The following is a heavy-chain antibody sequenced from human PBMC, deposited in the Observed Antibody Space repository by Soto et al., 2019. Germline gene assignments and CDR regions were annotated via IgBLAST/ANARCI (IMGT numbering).Heavy chain of an antibody. CDR1: GFTFSSYG. Sequence: QVQLVESGGGVVQPGRSLRLSCAASGFTFSSYGMHWVRQAPGKGLEWVAVISYDGSNKYYADSVKGRFTFSRDNSKNTLDLQMNSLRAEDTAVYYCAKGPQDYYDSSGYPDYWGQGNMVTLSS. V-gene: IGHV3-30*18. J-gene: IGHJ4*02. D-gene: IGHD3-22*01. CDR2: ISYDGSNK. CDR3: AKGPQDYYDSSGYPDY.